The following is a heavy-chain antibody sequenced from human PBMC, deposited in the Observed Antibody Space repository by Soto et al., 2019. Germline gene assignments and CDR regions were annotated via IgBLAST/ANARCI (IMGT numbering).Heavy chain of an antibody. CDR2: IYYSGST. J-gene: IGHJ3*02. CDR3: ARDRADYDFWSVPALDAFDI. Sequence: PSETLSLTCTVSGGSISSYYWSWIRQPPGKGLEWIGYIYYSGSTNYNPSLKSRVTISVDTSKNQFSLKLSSVTAADTAVYYCARDRADYDFWSVPALDAFDIWGQGTLVTVSS. D-gene: IGHD3-3*01. CDR1: GGSISSYY. V-gene: IGHV4-59*01.